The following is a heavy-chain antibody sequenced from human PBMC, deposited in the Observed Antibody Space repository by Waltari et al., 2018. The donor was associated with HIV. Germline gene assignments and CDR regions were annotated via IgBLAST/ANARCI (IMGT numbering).Heavy chain of an antibody. CDR3: ARDPRSSGYYGMDV. D-gene: IGHD1-26*01. CDR1: GLTVSSNY. CDR2: IYGGGSG. J-gene: IGHJ6*02. V-gene: IGHV3-53*01. Sequence: EVQLVESGGGLIEPGGSLRLSCAASGLTVSSNYMSWVRQAPGKGLEWVSVIYGGGSGYSSDSFNGRFTISRDNSKNTLSLHMNSLGPEDTAVYYCARDPRSSGYYGMDVWGQGTTVTVSS.